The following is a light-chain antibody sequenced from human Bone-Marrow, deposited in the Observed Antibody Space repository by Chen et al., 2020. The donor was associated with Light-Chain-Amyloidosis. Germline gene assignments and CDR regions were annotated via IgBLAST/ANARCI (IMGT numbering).Light chain of an antibody. J-gene: IGLJ3*02. CDR3: GSYAGSGTLV. Sequence: QSALTHPASVSGSPGQSITISCTGTSSDVGNYNLVSWYQQRPGKAPKVMIYEGTNRPLGVSNRFSGSKSGNTASLTSSGLQAEDEADYYSGSYAGSGTLVFGGGTKLTVL. CDR1: SSDVGNYNL. CDR2: EGT. V-gene: IGLV2-23*01.